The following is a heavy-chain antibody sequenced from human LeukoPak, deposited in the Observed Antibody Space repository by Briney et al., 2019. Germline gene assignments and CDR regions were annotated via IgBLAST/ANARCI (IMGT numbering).Heavy chain of an antibody. CDR1: GGSISSYY. V-gene: IGHV4-59*08. J-gene: IGHJ4*02. CDR2: IYYSGST. D-gene: IGHD3-16*02. Sequence: SETLSLTCTVSGGSISSYYWSWIRQPPGKGLEWIGYIYYSGSTNYNPSLKSRVTISVDTSKNQFSLKLSSVTAADMAVYYCARHPGWGSYLHFDYWGQGTLVTVSS. CDR3: ARHPGWGSYLHFDY.